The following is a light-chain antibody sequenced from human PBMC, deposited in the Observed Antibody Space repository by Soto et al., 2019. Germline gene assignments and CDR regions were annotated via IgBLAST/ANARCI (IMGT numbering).Light chain of an antibody. Sequence: DIPMTQSPSSLSASVGDRVTITCRASQNISSYLNWYQQKPGKAPNLLIFAASSLQSGVPSRFSGSGSGTDFTLTISSLQPEDFATYYCQQYYSYPLTFGGGTKVEIK. CDR2: AAS. CDR1: QNISSY. J-gene: IGKJ4*01. CDR3: QQYYSYPLT. V-gene: IGKV1-39*01.